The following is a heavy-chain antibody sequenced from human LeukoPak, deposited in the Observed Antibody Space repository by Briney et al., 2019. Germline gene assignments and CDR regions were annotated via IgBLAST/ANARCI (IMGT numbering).Heavy chain of an antibody. CDR2: ISSSSSTI. J-gene: IGHJ4*02. CDR1: GFTFSSYS. Sequence: PGGSLRPSCAASGFTFSSYSMNWVRQAPGKGLEWVSYISSSSSTIYYADSVKGRFTISRDNAKNSLYLQMNSLRAEDTAVYYCARDGLRSLNGYWGQGTLVTVSS. D-gene: IGHD5-12*01. V-gene: IGHV3-48*01. CDR3: ARDGLRSLNGY.